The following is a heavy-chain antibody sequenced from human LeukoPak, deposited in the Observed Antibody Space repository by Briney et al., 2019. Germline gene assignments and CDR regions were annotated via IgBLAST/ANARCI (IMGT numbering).Heavy chain of an antibody. V-gene: IGHV1-2*06. Sequence: ASVKVSCKASGYTFTGYYMHWVRQAPGQGLEWMGRINPNSGGTNYAQKFQGRVTMTRDTSISTAYMELSRLRSDDTAVYYCARVRGVVVPAARYYYGMDVWGQGTTVTVSS. D-gene: IGHD2-2*01. CDR1: GYTFTGYY. CDR2: INPNSGGT. J-gene: IGHJ6*02. CDR3: ARVRGVVVPAARYYYGMDV.